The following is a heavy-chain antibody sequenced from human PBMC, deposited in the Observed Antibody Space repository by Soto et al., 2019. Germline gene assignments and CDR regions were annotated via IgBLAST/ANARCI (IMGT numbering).Heavy chain of an antibody. Sequence: GGSLRLSCAAWGFSFTTSVMHWVGRAPGKGLEWVAVIRDDGNNKYYSDSVKGRFTISRDNSRHTLYLQMSGLRAEDTAVYYCARDRGFSRGFYYFDYGMDVWGQGTTVTVSS. CDR1: GFSFTTSV. V-gene: IGHV3-33*01. J-gene: IGHJ6*02. CDR3: ARDRGFSRGFYYFDYGMDV. CDR2: IRDDGNNK. D-gene: IGHD3-22*01.